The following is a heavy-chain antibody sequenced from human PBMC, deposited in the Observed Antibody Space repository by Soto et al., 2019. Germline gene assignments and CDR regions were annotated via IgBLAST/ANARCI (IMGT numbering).Heavy chain of an antibody. D-gene: IGHD3-9*01. CDR2: ISYDGGNK. J-gene: IGHJ6*02. CDR3: AKAAYYDTRRYYYYGMDV. Sequence: PGGSLRLSCAASGFTFSSYGMHWVRQAPGKGLEWVAVISYDGGNKYYADSVKGRFTISRDNSKNTLYLQMNSLRAEDTAVYYCAKAAYYDTRRYYYYGMDVWGQGTTVTVSS. V-gene: IGHV3-30*18. CDR1: GFTFSSYG.